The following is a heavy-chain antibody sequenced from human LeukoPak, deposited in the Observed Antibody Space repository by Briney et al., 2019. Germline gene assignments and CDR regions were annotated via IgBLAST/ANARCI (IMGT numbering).Heavy chain of an antibody. J-gene: IGHJ5*02. CDR2: FDPEDGET. CDR3: ATSVVVVPAAIVDGWFDP. CDR1: GYTLTELS. V-gene: IGHV1-24*01. Sequence: ASVKASCKVSGYTLTELSMHWVRQAPGKGLEWMGGFDPEDGETIYAQKFQGRVTMTEDTSTDTAYMELSSLRSEDTAVYYCATSVVVVPAAIVDGWFDPWGQGTLVTVSS. D-gene: IGHD2-2*02.